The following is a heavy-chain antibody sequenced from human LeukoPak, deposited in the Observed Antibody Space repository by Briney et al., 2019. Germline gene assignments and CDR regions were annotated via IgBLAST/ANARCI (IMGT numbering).Heavy chain of an antibody. D-gene: IGHD4-17*01. CDR3: ARHIPHYGDYYNWFDP. Sequence: SETLSLTCTVSGGSISSSSYYWGWIRQPPGKGLEWIGSIYYSGSTYYNPSLKSRVTISVDTSKNQFSLKLSSVTAADTAVYYCARHIPHYGDYYNWFDPWGQGTLVTVSS. CDR1: GGSISSSSYY. J-gene: IGHJ5*02. V-gene: IGHV4-39*07. CDR2: IYYSGST.